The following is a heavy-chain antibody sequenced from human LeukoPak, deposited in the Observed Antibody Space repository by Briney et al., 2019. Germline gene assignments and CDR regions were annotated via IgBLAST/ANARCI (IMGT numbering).Heavy chain of an antibody. V-gene: IGHV4-38-2*02. J-gene: IGHJ5*02. Sequence: SETLSLTCSVSGYALSSGYFWGWIRQPPGKGLEWIGEIYHSGSTNYNPSLKSRVTISVDKSKNQFSLKLSSVTAADTAVYYCARDSSSSCHNCNWFDPWGQGTLVTVSS. CDR3: ARDSSSSCHNCNWFDP. D-gene: IGHD6-13*01. CDR1: GYALSSGYF. CDR2: IYHSGST.